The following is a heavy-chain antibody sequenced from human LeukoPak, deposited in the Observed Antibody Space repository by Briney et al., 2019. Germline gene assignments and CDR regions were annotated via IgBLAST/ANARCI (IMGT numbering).Heavy chain of an antibody. CDR1: GGSISSYY. CDR3: AKDERPVSCSGGSCYSDY. D-gene: IGHD2-15*01. Sequence: SETLSLTCTVSGGSISSYYWSWIRQPPGQGLEWIGYIYYSGTTNYNPSLKSRVTISVDTSKNQFALKLSSVTAADTAVYYCAKDERPVSCSGGSCYSDYWGQGTLVTVSS. J-gene: IGHJ4*02. V-gene: IGHV4-59*01. CDR2: IYYSGTT.